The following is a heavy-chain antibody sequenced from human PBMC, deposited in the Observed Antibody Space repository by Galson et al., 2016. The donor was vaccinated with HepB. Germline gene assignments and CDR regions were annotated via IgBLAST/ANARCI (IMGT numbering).Heavy chain of an antibody. D-gene: IGHD1-26*01. Sequence: SVKVSCKASGYSFTTYGITWVRQAPGQGLEWMGWISVYNGDTKYAEKLQGRVTMTTDTSTGTAYMELKNLTSGDTAVYYCARASWEFATNFDYWGQGTLVTVSS. CDR2: ISVYNGDT. J-gene: IGHJ4*02. CDR3: ARASWEFATNFDY. V-gene: IGHV1-18*01. CDR1: GYSFTTYG.